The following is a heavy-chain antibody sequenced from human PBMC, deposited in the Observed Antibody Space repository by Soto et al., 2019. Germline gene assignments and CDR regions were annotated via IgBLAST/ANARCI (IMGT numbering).Heavy chain of an antibody. V-gene: IGHV3-30*18. Sequence: QPWGSLRLYGPGSVFTFSSYGIHWVRQAPGKGLEWVALISYDGGNEKYTESVKDRFTISRDDSHNVAYLQMSSLRTEDTAMYYCAKDRYSGTYPTDFDYWGQGSLVTVSS. D-gene: IGHD1-26*01. CDR1: VFTFSSYG. CDR2: ISYDGGNE. J-gene: IGHJ4*02. CDR3: AKDRYSGTYPTDFDY.